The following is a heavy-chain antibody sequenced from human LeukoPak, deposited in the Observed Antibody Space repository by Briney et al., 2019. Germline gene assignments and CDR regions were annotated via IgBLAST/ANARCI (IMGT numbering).Heavy chain of an antibody. Sequence: GGSLRLSCAASEFSFSVYAMHWVRQAQGKGLEWVAFIRNDGSNENYADSVKGRFTISRDKSKNTLYLQMNSLRAEDTAVYYCAKGGLLGASDIWGQGTMVTVSS. CDR3: AKGGLLGASDI. J-gene: IGHJ3*02. CDR1: EFSFSVYA. CDR2: IRNDGSNE. V-gene: IGHV3-30*02.